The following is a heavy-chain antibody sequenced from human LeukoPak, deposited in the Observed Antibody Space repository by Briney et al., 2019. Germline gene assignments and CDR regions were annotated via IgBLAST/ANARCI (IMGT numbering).Heavy chain of an antibody. D-gene: IGHD6-13*01. CDR1: GFTFSSYA. V-gene: IGHV3-30-3*01. J-gene: IGHJ4*02. Sequence: PGRSLRLSCAASGFTFSSYAMHWVRQAPGKGLEWVAVISYDGSNKYYADSVKGRFTISRDNSKNTLYLQMNSLRAEDTAVYYCARGGSSSWPRGLYYFDYWGQGTLVTVSS. CDR3: ARGGSSSWPRGLYYFDY. CDR2: ISYDGSNK.